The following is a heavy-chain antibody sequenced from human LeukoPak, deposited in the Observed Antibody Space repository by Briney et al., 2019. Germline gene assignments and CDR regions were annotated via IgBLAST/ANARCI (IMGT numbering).Heavy chain of an antibody. Sequence: ASVKVSCKASGYSFTCYYMHWVRQAPGQGLEWMGWISPTSGGTNYAQKFQGRVTMTRDTSISTAYMELSRLRSDDMAVYYCARDHEHSYDYWGQGTLVTVSS. CDR2: ISPTSGGT. J-gene: IGHJ4*02. V-gene: IGHV1-2*02. CDR3: ARDHEHSYDY. CDR1: GYSFTCYY.